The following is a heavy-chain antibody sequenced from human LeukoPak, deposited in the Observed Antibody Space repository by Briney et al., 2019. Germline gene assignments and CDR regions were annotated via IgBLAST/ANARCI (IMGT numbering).Heavy chain of an antibody. CDR1: GFTFTNAW. V-gene: IGHV3-15*01. Sequence: GGSLRLSCAASGFTFTNAWMSWVRQAPGKGLEWVGRIKRKNDGCTTDHAAPVKGRFTISRDDSKNTLYLQMNSLKTDDTAVYYCTTGMAKTTLPFDYWGQGTLVTVSS. J-gene: IGHJ4*02. CDR3: TTGMAKTTLPFDY. D-gene: IGHD5-12*01. CDR2: IKRKNDGCTT.